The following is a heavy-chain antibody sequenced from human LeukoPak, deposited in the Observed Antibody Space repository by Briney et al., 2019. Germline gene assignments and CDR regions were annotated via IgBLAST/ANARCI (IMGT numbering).Heavy chain of an antibody. Sequence: GGSLRLSCAASGFTFSNYGMHWVRQAPGKGLEWVSYISSGSTTIDYADSVKGRFTISRDNAKNSLYLQMNSLRAEDTAIYYCARDQAHYFDTTGDAFDIWGQGTMVTVSS. D-gene: IGHD3-22*01. J-gene: IGHJ3*02. V-gene: IGHV3-48*04. CDR1: GFTFSNYG. CDR3: ARDQAHYFDTTGDAFDI. CDR2: ISSGSTTI.